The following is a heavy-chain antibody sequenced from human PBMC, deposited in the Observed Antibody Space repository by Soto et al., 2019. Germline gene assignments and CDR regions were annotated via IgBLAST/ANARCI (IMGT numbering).Heavy chain of an antibody. CDR3: ARDLGRTAAGYYYYDTMDV. J-gene: IGHJ6*02. V-gene: IGHV3-7*01. Sequence: GGSLRLSCAASGFTFGDFWMNWVRQAPGKGLEWVANIKEDGSEKYFLDSVKGRFTISRDNAKNSLYLQINSLRAEDTGVYYCARDLGRTAAGYYYYDTMDVWGQGTTVTVSS. CDR1: GFTFGDFW. D-gene: IGHD2-2*01. CDR2: IKEDGSEK.